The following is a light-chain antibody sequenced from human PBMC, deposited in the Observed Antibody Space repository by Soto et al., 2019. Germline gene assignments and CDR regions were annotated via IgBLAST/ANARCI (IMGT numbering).Light chain of an antibody. V-gene: IGLV2-14*01. CDR2: DVS. J-gene: IGLJ1*01. CDR3: SSYTSSSTYV. Sequence: QSALTQPASVSGSPGQSITISCTGTSSDVGGYNYVSWYQQHPGKAPKFMIYDVSNRPSGVSNRFPGSKSGNTASLTISGLQAEDEADYYCSSYTSSSTYVFGTGTKVTV. CDR1: SSDVGGYNY.